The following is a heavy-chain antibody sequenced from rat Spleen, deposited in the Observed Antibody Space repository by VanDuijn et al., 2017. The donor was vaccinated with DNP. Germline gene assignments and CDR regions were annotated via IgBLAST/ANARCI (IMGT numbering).Heavy chain of an antibody. CDR1: GFTFSTAW. CDR3: ASYYSSYTPDY. D-gene: IGHD1-2*01. Sequence: EVQVLESGGGLVQPGNSLKLSCATSGFTFSTAWMYWIRQAPGKGLEWIASINTDGSRTYYPDSVKGRFTISRDNAENTVYLQMNSLRSEDTATYYCASYYSSYTPDYWGQGVMVTVSS. V-gene: IGHV5-58*01. J-gene: IGHJ2*01. CDR2: INTDGSRT.